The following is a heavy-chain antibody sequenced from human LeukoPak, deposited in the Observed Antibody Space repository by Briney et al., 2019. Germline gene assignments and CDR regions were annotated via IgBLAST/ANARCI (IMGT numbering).Heavy chain of an antibody. D-gene: IGHD6-13*01. CDR1: GGSISTYY. V-gene: IGHV4-59*01. CDR2: IYYSGST. CDR3: ARGSSSWYPDY. J-gene: IGHJ4*02. Sequence: SETLSLTCTVSGGSISTYYWNWIRQPPGKGLEWIGYIYYSGSTNYNPSLKSRVTISVDTSKNQFSLKLSSVTAADTAVYYCARGSSSWYPDYWGQGTLVTVSS.